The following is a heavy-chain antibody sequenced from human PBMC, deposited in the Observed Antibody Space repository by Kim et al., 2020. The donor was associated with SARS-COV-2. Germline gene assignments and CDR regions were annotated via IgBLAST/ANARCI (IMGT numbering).Heavy chain of an antibody. Sequence: ASVKVSCKASGYTFTSYGISWVRQAPGQGLEWMGWISAYNGNTNYAQKLQGRVTMTTDTSTSTAYMELRSLRSDDTAVYYCARTLGPMTRGKAFYYYYGMDVCAQTPTLTVSS. CDR3: ARTLGPMTRGKAFYYYYGMDV. CDR2: ISAYNGNT. D-gene: IGHD3-10*01. V-gene: IGHV1-18*01. CDR1: GYTFTSYG. J-gene: IGHJ6*02.